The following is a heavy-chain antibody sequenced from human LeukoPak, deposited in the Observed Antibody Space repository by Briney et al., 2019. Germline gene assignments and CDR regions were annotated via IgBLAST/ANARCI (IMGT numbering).Heavy chain of an antibody. CDR1: GGSISSYY. CDR3: ARDRFSSGWNRDPFDI. Sequence: SETLSLTCTVSGGSISSYYWSWIRQPAGKGLEWIGRIYTSGSTNYNPSLKSRVTMSVDTSKNQFSLKLTSVTAADTAVYYCARDRFSSGWNRDPFDIWGQGTMVTVSS. CDR2: IYTSGST. J-gene: IGHJ3*02. D-gene: IGHD6-19*01. V-gene: IGHV4-4*07.